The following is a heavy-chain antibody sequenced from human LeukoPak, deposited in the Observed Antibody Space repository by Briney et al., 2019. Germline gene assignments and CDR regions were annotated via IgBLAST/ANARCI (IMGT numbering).Heavy chain of an antibody. CDR3: ARLELQVAFDI. CDR2: IYHSGST. Sequence: SETLSLTCAVSGGSISSSNWWCWVRPPPGKGLEWIGEIYHSGSTNYNPSLKSRVTISVDKSKNQFSLKLSSVTAADTAVYYCARLELQVAFDIWGQGTMVTVSS. D-gene: IGHD1-7*01. J-gene: IGHJ3*02. CDR1: GGSISSSNW. V-gene: IGHV4-4*02.